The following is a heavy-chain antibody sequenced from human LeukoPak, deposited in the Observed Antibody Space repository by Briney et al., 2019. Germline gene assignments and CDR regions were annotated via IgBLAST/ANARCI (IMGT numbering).Heavy chain of an antibody. D-gene: IGHD3-10*01. Sequence: SETLSLTCTVSGGSISSGDYYWSWIRQPPGKGLEWIGYIYYSGSTYYNPSLKSRVTISVDTSKNQFSLKLNSVTAADTAVYYCARDGALYYGSGKTRTPGIDYWGQGTLVTVSS. V-gene: IGHV4-30-4*01. CDR1: GGSISSGDYY. CDR3: ARDGALYYGSGKTRTPGIDY. CDR2: IYYSGST. J-gene: IGHJ4*02.